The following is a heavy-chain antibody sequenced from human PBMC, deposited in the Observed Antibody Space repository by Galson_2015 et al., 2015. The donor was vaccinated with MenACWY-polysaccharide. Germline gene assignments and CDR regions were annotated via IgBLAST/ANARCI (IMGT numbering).Heavy chain of an antibody. V-gene: IGHV3-7*01. J-gene: IGHJ6*02. Sequence: SLRLSCAVSGFNFSSYWMSWVRQAPGKGLEWVANIKPDGSETNYVDSVRGRFTIFRDNAKSSLYLQMNSLRAEDTAMFYCARGHYGTDVWGQGTTVTVSS. CDR1: GFNFSSYW. CDR2: IKPDGSET. CDR3: ARGHYGTDV.